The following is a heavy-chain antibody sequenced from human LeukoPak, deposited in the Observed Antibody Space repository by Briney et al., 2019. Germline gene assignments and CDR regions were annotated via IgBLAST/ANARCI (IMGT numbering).Heavy chain of an antibody. CDR1: GFTFSSYC. CDR3: ATDFNYESSGYCYY. D-gene: IGHD3-22*01. J-gene: IGHJ4*02. CDR2: INHGGSRK. V-gene: IGHV3-7*01. Sequence: GGSLRLSCAASGFTFSSYCMSWVRQAPGKGLEWVAYINHGGSRKYYADSVKGRFTISRDNTKNSLYLQMNSLRAEDTAVYYCATDFNYESSGYCYYWGQGTLVTVSS.